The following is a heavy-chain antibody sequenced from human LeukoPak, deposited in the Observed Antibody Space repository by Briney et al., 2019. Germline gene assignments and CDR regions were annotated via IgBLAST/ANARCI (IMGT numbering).Heavy chain of an antibody. V-gene: IGHV3-23*01. J-gene: IGHJ4*02. CDR1: GFTFNKYA. CDR2: IIESGEST. D-gene: IGHD3-10*01. Sequence: GGSLRLSCAASGFTFNKYAMYWVRQAPGKGLEWVSAIIESGESTYYTDSVKGRFTISRDNAKNSLDLQMNSLRVEDTGIYYCVKVAKYYYGSETYYFFEHWGQGTPVTASS. CDR3: VKVAKYYYGSETYYFFEH.